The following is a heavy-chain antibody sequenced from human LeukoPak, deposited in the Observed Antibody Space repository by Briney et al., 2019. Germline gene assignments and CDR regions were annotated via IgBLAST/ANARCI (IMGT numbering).Heavy chain of an antibody. V-gene: IGHV3-66*02. CDR1: GFTVSSNY. J-gene: IGHJ4*02. CDR3: ARGRGSYFY. Sequence: GGSLRLSCAASGFTVSSNYMTWVRQAPGRGLEWVSVIYDDGSTYYADSVKGRFTISRDNSKNTLYLQMNTLRAEDTAVYYCARGRGSYFYWGQGTLVTVSS. CDR2: IYDDGST. D-gene: IGHD1-26*01.